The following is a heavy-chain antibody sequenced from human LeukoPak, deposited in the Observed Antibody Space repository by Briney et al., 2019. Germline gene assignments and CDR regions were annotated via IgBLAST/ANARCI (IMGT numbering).Heavy chain of an antibody. D-gene: IGHD3-10*01. CDR1: GYTFTSHY. CDR3: TRSEWFRESQGFDI. J-gene: IGHJ3*02. CDR2: INPSGGST. Sequence: GASVKVSCKASGYTFTSHYMHWVRQAPGQGLEWMGIINPSGGSTSYAQKFQGRVTMTRDTSTSTVYMDLSSLRSEDTAVYYCTRSEWFRESQGFDIWGQGAMVTVSS. V-gene: IGHV1-46*01.